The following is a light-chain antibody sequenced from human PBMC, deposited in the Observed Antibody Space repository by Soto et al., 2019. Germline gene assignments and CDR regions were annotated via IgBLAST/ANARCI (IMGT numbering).Light chain of an antibody. CDR2: AAS. V-gene: IGKV1-39*01. CDR3: QQTYSTPPT. J-gene: IGKJ2*01. Sequence: DIQMTQSPSSLSASVGDRVTITCRASQSIKLYLNWYQQMPGKAPKLLMSAASSLQIGVPSRFSGSGSGTDFTLAINSLQPEDFATYYCQQTYSTPPTFGQGTKLEIK. CDR1: QSIKLY.